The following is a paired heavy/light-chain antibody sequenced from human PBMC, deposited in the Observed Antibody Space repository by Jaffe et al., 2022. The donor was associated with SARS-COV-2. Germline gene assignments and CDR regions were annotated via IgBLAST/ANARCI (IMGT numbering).Light chain of an antibody. CDR3: QQYYSTPLT. V-gene: IGKV4-1*01. CDR1: QSVLFSSNNKNY. Sequence: DIVMTQSPDSLTVSLGERATINCRSSQSVLFSSNNKNYLAWYQQRPGQSPKLLIYWASTRDSGVPDRFSGSGSGTDFTLTISRLQAEDVALYYCQQYYSTPLTFGGGTKVEIK. J-gene: IGKJ4*01. CDR2: WAS.
Heavy chain of an antibody. D-gene: IGHD1-26*01. CDR3: ARDGKSGSRTNWFAS. V-gene: IGHV1-69*01. Sequence: QVRLEQSGAEVKPPGSSVTVSCRASGGTFSSFAISWVRQAPGHGLEWMGGFIPILRAANYAPKFQGRVTINADESSNTASLELSSLTSEDTAVYYCARDGKSGSRTNWFASWGQGTPVTVSS. J-gene: IGHJ5*01. CDR1: GGTFSSFA. CDR2: FIPILRAA.